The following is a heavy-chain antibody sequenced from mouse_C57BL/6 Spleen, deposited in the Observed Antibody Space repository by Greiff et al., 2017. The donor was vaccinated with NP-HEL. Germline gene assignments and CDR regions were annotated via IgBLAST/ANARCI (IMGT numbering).Heavy chain of an antibody. CDR3: ARYAVTGYFDV. D-gene: IGHD6-5*01. CDR2: IYPSDSET. V-gene: IGHV1-61*01. CDR1: GYTFTSYW. Sequence: QVQLQQPGAELVRPGSSVKLSCKASGYTFTSYWMDWVKQRPGQGLEWIGNIYPSDSETHYNQKFKDKATLTVDKSSSTAYMQLSSLTSEDSAVYYCARYAVTGYFDVWGTGTGSPSPQ. J-gene: IGHJ1*03.